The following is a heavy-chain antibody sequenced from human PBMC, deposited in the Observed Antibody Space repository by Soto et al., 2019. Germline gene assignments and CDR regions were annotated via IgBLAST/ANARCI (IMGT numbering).Heavy chain of an antibody. CDR2: IFWDDDK. CDR1: GFSLITNGVG. CDR3: AHSAQWTDYFDY. J-gene: IGHJ4*02. D-gene: IGHD6-19*01. V-gene: IGHV2-5*02. Sequence: QITLKESGPTLVKPKQTLTLTCNFSGFSLITNGVGVGWIRQPPGKALEWLALIFWDDDKHYSPSLMNRLTITKDTPNNQVVLTMTNMDPVDTATYYCAHSAQWTDYFDYWGQGTLVTVSS.